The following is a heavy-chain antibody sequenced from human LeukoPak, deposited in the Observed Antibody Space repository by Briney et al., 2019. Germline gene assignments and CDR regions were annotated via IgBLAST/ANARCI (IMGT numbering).Heavy chain of an antibody. D-gene: IGHD3-22*01. CDR3: ARSSGYFNYYYFDL. CDR2: MNPNNDNT. Sequence: ASVKVSCKTSGYTFTNYDINWVRQATGQGLEWMGWMNPNNDNTGYAQKFQGRVTMTRNTSISTAYMELSSLRSEDTAVYYCARSSGYFNYYYFDLWGRGTLVTVSS. CDR1: GYTFTNYD. V-gene: IGHV1-8*01. J-gene: IGHJ2*01.